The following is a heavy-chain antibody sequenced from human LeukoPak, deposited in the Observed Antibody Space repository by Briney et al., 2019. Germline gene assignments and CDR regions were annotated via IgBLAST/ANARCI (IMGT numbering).Heavy chain of an antibody. CDR1: GGSISSYY. CDR2: IYYSGST. J-gene: IGHJ4*02. V-gene: IGHV4-59*01. CDR3: ARFSGSYFAFDY. D-gene: IGHD1-26*01. Sequence: NPSETLSLTCTVSGGSISSYYWSWIRQPPGKGLEWMGYIYYSGSTNYNPSLKSRVTISVDTSKNKFSLKLSSVTAADTAVYYCARFSGSYFAFDYWGQGTLVSVSS.